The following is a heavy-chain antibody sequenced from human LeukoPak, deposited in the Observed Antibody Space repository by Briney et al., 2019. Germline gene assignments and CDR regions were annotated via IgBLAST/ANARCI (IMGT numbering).Heavy chain of an antibody. CDR2: MFGGGAT. Sequence: GGSLTLSCVASGFTVNSNYMTWVRQAPGKGLEWVSVMFGGGATYFADSVKGRFTISRDDSNNTLSLHMKTLRTDDTAVYYCAKGVGVRGVIPQTLDSWGQGTLVIVSS. J-gene: IGHJ5*01. D-gene: IGHD3-10*01. V-gene: IGHV3-53*01. CDR3: AKGVGVRGVIPQTLDS. CDR1: GFTVNSNY.